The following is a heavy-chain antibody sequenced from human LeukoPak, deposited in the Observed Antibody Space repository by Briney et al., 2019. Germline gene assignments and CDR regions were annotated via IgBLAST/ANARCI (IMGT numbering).Heavy chain of an antibody. Sequence: GASVKVSCKASGYTFTGYYMHWVRQASGQGPEWMGWMNPNNGNTGYAQKFQGRVTMTRDTSISTAYMELRGLRSEDTTVYYCVRDGEGVAISVNYWFDPWGQGTLVTVS. CDR1: GYTFTGYY. CDR2: MNPNNGNT. V-gene: IGHV1-8*02. CDR3: VRDGEGVAISVNYWFDP. D-gene: IGHD3-10*01. J-gene: IGHJ5*02.